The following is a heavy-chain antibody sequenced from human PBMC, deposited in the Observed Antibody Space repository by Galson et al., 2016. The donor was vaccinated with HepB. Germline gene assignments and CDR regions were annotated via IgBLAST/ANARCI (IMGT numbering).Heavy chain of an antibody. V-gene: IGHV3-7*03. Sequence: SLRLSCAASGFTFGSYWMSWVRQAPGKGLEWVANIRQDGVEKDYVDSVKGRFTISRDNAKNSLYLQMNSLRAEDTAVYCCARGGWSGYSATDYWGQGTLSPSPQ. D-gene: IGHD3-3*01. J-gene: IGHJ4*02. CDR2: IRQDGVEK. CDR3: ARGGWSGYSATDY. CDR1: GFTFGSYW.